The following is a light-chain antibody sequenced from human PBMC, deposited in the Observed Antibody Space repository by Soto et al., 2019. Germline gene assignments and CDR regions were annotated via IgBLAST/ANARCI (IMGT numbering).Light chain of an antibody. J-gene: IGKJ5*01. V-gene: IGKV2-30*02. CDR3: MQGTHWPIT. CDR1: RSLVPSAGIAY. CDR2: KAS. Sequence: VAITESPLSLPVPLGQPASISCRSIRSLVPSAGIAYFSWFQQRPGRSPRRLIYKASNRDSGVPARFSGSGSGTDFALKISRVEAEDVAVYYCMQGTHWPITFGQGTRLEIK.